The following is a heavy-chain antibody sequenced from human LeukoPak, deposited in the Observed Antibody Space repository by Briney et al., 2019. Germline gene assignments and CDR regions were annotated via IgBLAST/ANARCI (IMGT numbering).Heavy chain of an antibody. V-gene: IGHV3-7*03. CDR2: INQDGTEK. CDR3: ARGPLIAAAGTW. J-gene: IGHJ4*02. Sequence: PGGSLRLSGAASGFTFSSYWMSWDRQAPGEGLKWVAKINQDGTEKAHVDSVRGRFTISRDNAKNSLFLQMNSLRAEDTAVYYCARGPLIAAAGTWWGQGTLVTVSS. D-gene: IGHD6-13*01. CDR1: GFTFSSYW.